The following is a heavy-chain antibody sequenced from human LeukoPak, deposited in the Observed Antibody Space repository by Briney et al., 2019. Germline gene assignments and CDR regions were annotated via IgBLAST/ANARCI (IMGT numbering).Heavy chain of an antibody. CDR1: GFTLSGLW. V-gene: IGHV3-74*01. CDR2: IKRDVSSA. Sequence: GGSLTLSCPASGFTLSGLWMHWIRQAPGKCLMWLSRIKRDVSSADYADSVKGRFTISRDNARSTLDLQMNSLRVEDTAVYYCARVDSNGWALEYWGQGTLVTVSS. CDR3: ARVDSNGWALEY. J-gene: IGHJ4*02. D-gene: IGHD3-22*01.